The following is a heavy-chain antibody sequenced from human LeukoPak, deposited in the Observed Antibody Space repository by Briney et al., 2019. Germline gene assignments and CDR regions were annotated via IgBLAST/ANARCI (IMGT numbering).Heavy chain of an antibody. V-gene: IGHV4-59*01. CDR3: ARGYYDSSGYYYPDY. D-gene: IGHD3-22*01. CDR1: GGSISRYY. CDR2: IYYSGST. J-gene: IGHJ4*02. Sequence: SETLSLTCTVAGGSISRYYWSWIRQPPGKGLECIGYIYYSGSTNYNPSLKSRVTISVDTSKNQFSLKLSSVTAADTAVYYCARGYYDSSGYYYPDYLGQGTLVTVSS.